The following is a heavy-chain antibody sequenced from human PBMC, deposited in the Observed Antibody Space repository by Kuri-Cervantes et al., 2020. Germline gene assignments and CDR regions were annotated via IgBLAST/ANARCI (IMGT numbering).Heavy chain of an antibody. CDR3: ARDMTI. Sequence: SQTLSLTCAVYGGSFSRYYWSWIRQPPGKGLEWMGENNHSGSTNYNPSLKSRVTISVDTSKNQFSLRLSSVTAADTAVYYCARDMTIWGQGTMVTVSS. D-gene: IGHD3-16*01. J-gene: IGHJ3*02. V-gene: IGHV4-34*01. CDR1: GGSFSRYY. CDR2: NNHSGST.